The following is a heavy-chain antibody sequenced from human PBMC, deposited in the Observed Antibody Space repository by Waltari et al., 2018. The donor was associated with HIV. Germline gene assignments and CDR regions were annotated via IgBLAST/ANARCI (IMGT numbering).Heavy chain of an antibody. J-gene: IGHJ4*02. CDR1: GGSISSGSYY. CDR3: AGGVAAEGVYYFDY. CDR2: IYTSGST. Sequence: QVQLQESGPGLVKPSQTLSLTCTVSGGSISSGSYYWSWIRQPAGKGLEWIGRIYTSGSTNYNPSLKSRVTISVDTSKNQFSLKLSSVTAADTAVYYCAGGVAAEGVYYFDYWGQGTLVTVSS. D-gene: IGHD6-25*01. V-gene: IGHV4-61*02.